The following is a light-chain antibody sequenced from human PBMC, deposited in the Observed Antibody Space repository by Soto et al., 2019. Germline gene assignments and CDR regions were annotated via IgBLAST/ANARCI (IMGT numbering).Light chain of an antibody. CDR2: GAS. Sequence: DIQKTQSPSSLSASVGDRVTITCRASQSISRHLNWYQQKPGKAPKLLIYGASSLQSGVPSRISGSGSGTDFTLSISSLQPEDFATYYCQQSYSAPLTFGGGTKVEIK. CDR3: QQSYSAPLT. CDR1: QSISRH. J-gene: IGKJ4*01. V-gene: IGKV1-39*01.